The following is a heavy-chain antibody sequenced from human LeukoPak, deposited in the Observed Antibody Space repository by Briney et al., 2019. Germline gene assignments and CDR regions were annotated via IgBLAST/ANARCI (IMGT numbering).Heavy chain of an antibody. CDR2: ISSSGSTI. CDR3: AREGPYGSGSYYEGGFDY. J-gene: IGHJ4*02. D-gene: IGHD3-10*01. V-gene: IGHV3-48*03. Sequence: GSLRLSCAASGFTFSNYWMNWVRQAPGKGLEWVSYISSSGSTIYYADSVKGRFTISRDNAKNSLYLQMNSLRAEDTAVYYCAREGPYGSGSYYEGGFDYWGQGTLVTVSS. CDR1: GFTFSNYW.